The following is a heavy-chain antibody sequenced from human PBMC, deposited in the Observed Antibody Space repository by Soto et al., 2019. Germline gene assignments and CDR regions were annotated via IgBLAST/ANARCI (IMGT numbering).Heavy chain of an antibody. CDR3: ARRIPFGYGMDV. CDR1: GFTFSSYA. CDR2: ITSSGGNT. J-gene: IGHJ6*02. D-gene: IGHD2-21*01. V-gene: IGHV3-64*01. Sequence: EVQLVESGGGLVQPGGSLRLSCAASGFTFSSYAMHWVRQAPGKGLEYVSVITSSGGNTDYVSSVKGRFTISRDNSKNTLYLQMGSLRAEDMAVYYCARRIPFGYGMDVWGQGTTVTVSS.